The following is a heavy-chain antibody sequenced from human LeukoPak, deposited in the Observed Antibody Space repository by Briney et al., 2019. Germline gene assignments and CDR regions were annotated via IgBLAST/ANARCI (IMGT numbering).Heavy chain of an antibody. CDR2: IYTSGST. V-gene: IGHV4-61*02. CDR3: ASYYDSSGFVI. Sequence: PSETLSLTCTVSGGSISSGSYYWSWIRQPAGKGLEWIGRIYTSGSTNYNPSHKSRVTISVDTSKNQFSLKLSSVTAADTAVYYCASYYDSSGFVIWGQGTMVTVSS. CDR1: GGSISSGSYY. D-gene: IGHD3-22*01. J-gene: IGHJ3*02.